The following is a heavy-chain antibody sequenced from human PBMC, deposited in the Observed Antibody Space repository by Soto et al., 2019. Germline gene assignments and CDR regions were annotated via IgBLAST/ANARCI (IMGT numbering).Heavy chain of an antibody. Sequence: QVQLVQSGAEVKKPGASVKVSCKASGYTFASYAISWMRQAPGQGLEWMGWISAYNGNTNYAQKLQGRVTMTTDTATSTAYRELRSLRSDDTAVYYCARDPPPPDYWGQGTLVTVSS. CDR3: ARDPPPPDY. V-gene: IGHV1-18*01. J-gene: IGHJ4*02. CDR2: ISAYNGNT. CDR1: GYTFASYA.